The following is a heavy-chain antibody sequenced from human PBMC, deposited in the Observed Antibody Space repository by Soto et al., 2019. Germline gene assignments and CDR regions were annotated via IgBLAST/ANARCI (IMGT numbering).Heavy chain of an antibody. J-gene: IGHJ6*02. CDR2: INPNNGDT. CDR3: ARDLYYFDSSGYSRPVYYYFYGMDV. D-gene: IGHD3-22*01. V-gene: IGHV1-2*06. Sequence: QGQLVQSGTEVKKPGASVRVSCQASEYTFTDYYLHWVRQAPGQGLEWLGRINPNNGDTAYAQKCQGRVTMSRDTSISTAYMELSRLRVDDTAIYYCARDLYYFDSSGYSRPVYYYFYGMDVWGQGTTVTVFS. CDR1: EYTFTDYY.